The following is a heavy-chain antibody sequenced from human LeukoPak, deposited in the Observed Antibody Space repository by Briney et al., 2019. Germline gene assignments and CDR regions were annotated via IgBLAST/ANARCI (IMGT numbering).Heavy chain of an antibody. CDR1: GGSISSYY. V-gene: IGHV4-59*12. Sequence: ASETLSLTCTVSGGSISSYYWSWIRQPPGKGLEWIGYIYYSGSTNYNPSLKSRVTISVDASKNQFSLKLSSVTAADTAVYYCARGKGMVVSWGQGTLVTVSS. CDR2: IYYSGST. D-gene: IGHD1-26*01. J-gene: IGHJ5*02. CDR3: ARGKGMVVS.